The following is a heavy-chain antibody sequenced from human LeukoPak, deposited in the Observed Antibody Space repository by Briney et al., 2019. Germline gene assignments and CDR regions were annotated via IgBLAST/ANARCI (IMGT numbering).Heavy chain of an antibody. CDR1: GFTFSIYA. J-gene: IGHJ6*02. V-gene: IGHV3-23*01. Sequence: GGSLRLSCAASGFTFSIYAMSWVRQAPGKGLEWVSVISGSGGGTNYVDSMKGRFTISRDNSKNKLYLQMNSLRAEDTAVYYCARDSGSYRYYFYGMDVWGQGTTVTVSS. CDR3: ARDSGSYRYYFYGMDV. CDR2: ISGSGGGT. D-gene: IGHD1-26*01.